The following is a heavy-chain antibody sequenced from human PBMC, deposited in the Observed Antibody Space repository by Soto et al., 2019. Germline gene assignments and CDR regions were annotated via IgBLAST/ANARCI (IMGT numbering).Heavy chain of an antibody. D-gene: IGHD2-15*01. J-gene: IGHJ6*02. Sequence: PGGSLRLSCAASGFTFSSYGMHWVRQAPGKGLEWVAVISYDGSNKYYADSVKGRFTISRDNSKNTLYLQMNSLRAEDTAVYYCAREGWPLLQTGMDVWGQGTTVTVSS. CDR1: GFTFSSYG. CDR2: ISYDGSNK. CDR3: AREGWPLLQTGMDV. V-gene: IGHV3-30*03.